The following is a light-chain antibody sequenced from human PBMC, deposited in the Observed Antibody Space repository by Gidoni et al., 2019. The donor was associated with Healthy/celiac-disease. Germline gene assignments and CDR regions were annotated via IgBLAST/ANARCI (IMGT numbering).Light chain of an antibody. Sequence: ELVFTQSPATLSLSPGERATLSCRASQSVSSYLAWYQQKPGQAPRLLIYDASNRATGIPARFSGSGSGTDFTLTISSLEPEDFAVYYCQQRSNWPPTFXGXTKVEIK. J-gene: IGKJ4*01. CDR1: QSVSSY. CDR2: DAS. CDR3: QQRSNWPPT. V-gene: IGKV3-11*01.